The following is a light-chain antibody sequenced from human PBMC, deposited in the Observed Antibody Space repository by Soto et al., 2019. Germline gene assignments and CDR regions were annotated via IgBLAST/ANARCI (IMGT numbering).Light chain of an antibody. CDR1: QSISSW. CDR3: QQYNSYSYT. J-gene: IGKJ2*01. CDR2: DAS. Sequence: DIQMTQSPSTLSASVGDRVTITCRASQSISSWLAWYQQKPGKAPKLMIYDASSLESGVPSRFRGSGSGTEFTLTISSLQPDDFPTYYCQQYNSYSYTFGQWTKLEIK. V-gene: IGKV1-5*01.